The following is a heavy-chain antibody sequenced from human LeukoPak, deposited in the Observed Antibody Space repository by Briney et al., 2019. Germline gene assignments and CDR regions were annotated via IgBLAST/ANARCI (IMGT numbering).Heavy chain of an antibody. CDR3: AIMHGYYDGSGFWVQ. Sequence: GGSLRLSCAASGFTFSSYAMSWVRQAPGKGLEWVSFISPSGDRTSNADSVEGRFTISQDNTRNTLYLQMNSLRDEDTGVYYCAIMHGYYDGSGFWVQWGQGTLVTVSS. CDR2: ISPSGDRT. D-gene: IGHD3-22*01. J-gene: IGHJ4*02. V-gene: IGHV3-23*01. CDR1: GFTFSSYA.